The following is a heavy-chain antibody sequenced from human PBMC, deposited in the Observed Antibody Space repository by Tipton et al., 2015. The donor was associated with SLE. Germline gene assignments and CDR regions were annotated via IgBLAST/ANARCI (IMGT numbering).Heavy chain of an antibody. Sequence: TLSLTCAVYGGSFSGYYWSWIRQPPGKGLEWIGEINHSGSTNYNPSLKSRVTISVDRSKNQFSLKLSSVTAADTAVYYCARERGIAAALDYWGQGTLVTVSS. J-gene: IGHJ4*02. CDR3: ARERGIAAALDY. D-gene: IGHD6-13*01. CDR1: GGSFSGYY. CDR2: INHSGST. V-gene: IGHV4-34*01.